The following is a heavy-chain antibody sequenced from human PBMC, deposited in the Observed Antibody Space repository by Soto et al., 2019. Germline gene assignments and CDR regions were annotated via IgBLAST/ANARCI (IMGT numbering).Heavy chain of an antibody. Sequence: GGSLRLSCAASGFTFSSHAMSWVRQAPGKGLEWVSAISGSGGSTYYADSVKGRFTISGDNSKNTLYLQLNSLRAEDTAVYYCAKAANQGGGVILPVDYWGQGTLVTVSS. V-gene: IGHV3-23*01. CDR1: GFTFSSHA. D-gene: IGHD3-16*02. CDR2: ISGSGGST. CDR3: AKAANQGGGVILPVDY. J-gene: IGHJ4*02.